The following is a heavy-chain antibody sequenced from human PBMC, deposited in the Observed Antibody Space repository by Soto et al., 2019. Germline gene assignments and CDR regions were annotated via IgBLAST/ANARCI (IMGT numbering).Heavy chain of an antibody. CDR2: IYYSGST. D-gene: IGHD6-13*01. V-gene: IGHV4-59*01. CDR1: GGSISSYY. CDR3: ARDYSSSWYPYGMDV. Sequence: QVQLQESGPGLVKPSETLSLTCTVSGGSISSYYWSWIRQPPGKGLEWIGYIYYSGSTNYNPSLKSRVTISVDTSKNQFSLKLSSVTAADTAVYYCARDYSSSWYPYGMDVW. J-gene: IGHJ6*01.